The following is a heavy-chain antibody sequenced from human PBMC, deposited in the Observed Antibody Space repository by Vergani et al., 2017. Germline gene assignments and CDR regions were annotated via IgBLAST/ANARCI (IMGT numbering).Heavy chain of an antibody. J-gene: IGHJ1*01. CDR2: ISYDGSNN. Sequence: VQLLESGGGLVQPGGSLRLSCAASGFTFSSYAMSWVRQAPGKGLEWVAVISYDGSNNYYADSVKGRVTISRDNSKNTLYLQMSSLRAEDTAVYYCARDDFWSGYWYFQHWGQGTLVTVSS. CDR1: GFTFSSYA. V-gene: IGHV3-30*04. D-gene: IGHD3-3*01. CDR3: ARDDFWSGYWYFQH.